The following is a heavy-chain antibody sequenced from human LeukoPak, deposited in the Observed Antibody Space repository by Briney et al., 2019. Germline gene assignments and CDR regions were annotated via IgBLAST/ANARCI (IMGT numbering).Heavy chain of an antibody. D-gene: IGHD3-22*01. V-gene: IGHV3-48*01. CDR1: GFTFSSYG. J-gene: IGHJ3*02. CDR2: ISSSSSTI. CDR3: ARDHHRRLYDSQARDTFDI. Sequence: PGGSLRLSCAASGFTFSSYGMNWVRQAPGKGLEWVSYISSSSSTIHYADSVKGRFTISRDNAKNSLYLQMNSLRAEDTAVYYCARDHHRRLYDSQARDTFDIWGQGTMVTVSS.